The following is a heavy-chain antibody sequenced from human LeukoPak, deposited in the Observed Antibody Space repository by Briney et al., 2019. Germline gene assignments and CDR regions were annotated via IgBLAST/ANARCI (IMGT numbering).Heavy chain of an antibody. D-gene: IGHD3-10*01. V-gene: IGHV5-51*01. CDR2: IYPGDSET. J-gene: IGHJ4*02. CDR1: GYSFTSYW. Sequence: GESLKISCKGSGYSFTSYWIGWVRQMPGKGLEWMGIIYPGDSETRYSPSFQGQVTISADKSTNTAYLQWRSLRASDTAMYYCVRGVSMMEYFDYWGQGTLVTVSS. CDR3: VRGVSMMEYFDY.